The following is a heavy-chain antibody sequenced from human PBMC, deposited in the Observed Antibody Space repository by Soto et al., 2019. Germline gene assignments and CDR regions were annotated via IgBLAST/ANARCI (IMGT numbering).Heavy chain of an antibody. D-gene: IGHD3-10*01. Sequence: EVQLVESGGGLVQPGGSLRLSCAASGFTFRNNVMNWVRQAPGRGLEWVSAITDNGGSTYYADSVKGRCTISRDNSKNTLSLQMNSLRAEDTAVYYCAKEVYGAARGGMDVWGQGTTVTVSS. V-gene: IGHV3-23*04. CDR3: AKEVYGAARGGMDV. CDR2: ITDNGGST. J-gene: IGHJ6*02. CDR1: GFTFRNNV.